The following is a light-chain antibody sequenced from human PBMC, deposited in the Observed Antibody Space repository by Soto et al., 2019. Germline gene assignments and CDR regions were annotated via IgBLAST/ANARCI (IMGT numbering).Light chain of an antibody. CDR2: AAS. Sequence: AIRMTQSPSSFSASTGDRVTITCRASQGISSNLAWYQEKQGKAPKLLIYAASTLQSGVPSRFSGSGSGTDFTLTISYLQSEDFATYYCQQYYSYPRTCGQGTKVEIK. J-gene: IGKJ1*01. V-gene: IGKV1-8*01. CDR3: QQYYSYPRT. CDR1: QGISSN.